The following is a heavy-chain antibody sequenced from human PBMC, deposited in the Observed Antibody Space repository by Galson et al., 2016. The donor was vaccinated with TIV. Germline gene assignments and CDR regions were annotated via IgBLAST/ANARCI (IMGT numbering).Heavy chain of an antibody. Sequence: LRLSCAASGFTFNSYPMHWVRQAPGKGLEWVAYISFDGSEKYYADAVKGRFAISRDKSKSTLFLQMNSLRTDDTALYYCARVYADYYFDYWGQGILVTVSS. CDR3: ARVYADYYFDY. CDR1: GFTFNSYP. CDR2: ISFDGSEK. V-gene: IGHV3-30*09. D-gene: IGHD5/OR15-5a*01. J-gene: IGHJ4*02.